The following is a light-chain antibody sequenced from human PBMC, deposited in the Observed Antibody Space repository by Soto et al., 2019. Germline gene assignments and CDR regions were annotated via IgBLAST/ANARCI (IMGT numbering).Light chain of an antibody. CDR3: QQYQGSPPK. Sequence: DIVMTQSPDSLAVSLGERATMNCKSSQSVLYRSNNKNQIAWYQQTPGQPPKLLIYWASIRESGIPDRFSGRGSGTDFTLTISSLQAEDVEVYYCQQYQGSPPKFGTGTKVNI. CDR1: QSVLYRSNNKNQ. CDR2: WAS. V-gene: IGKV4-1*01. J-gene: IGKJ3*01.